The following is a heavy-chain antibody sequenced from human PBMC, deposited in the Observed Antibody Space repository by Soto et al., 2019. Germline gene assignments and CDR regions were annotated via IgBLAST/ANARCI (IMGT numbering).Heavy chain of an antibody. Sequence: ASVKVSCKASGGTFSSYAISWVRQAPGQGLEWMGGIIPIFGTANYAQKFQGRVTITADESTSTAYMELSSLRSEDTAVYYCARNFYYYDSSRRGMDVWGQGTTVTVSS. D-gene: IGHD3-22*01. CDR3: ARNFYYYDSSRRGMDV. V-gene: IGHV1-69*13. J-gene: IGHJ6*02. CDR2: IIPIFGTA. CDR1: GGTFSSYA.